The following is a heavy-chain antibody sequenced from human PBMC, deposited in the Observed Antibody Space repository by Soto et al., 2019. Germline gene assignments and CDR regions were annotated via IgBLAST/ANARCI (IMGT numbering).Heavy chain of an antibody. J-gene: IGHJ4*02. CDR1: GFTFSSYG. CDR3: ASDRWPNFDWFFVLNY. V-gene: IGHV3-33*01. Sequence: GGSLRLSCAASGFTFSSYGMHWVRQAPGKGLEWVAVIWYDGSNKYYADSVKGRFTISRDNSKNTLYLQRNSLRDEETAEYYCASDRWPNFDWFFVLNYWGQGTLVTVSS. CDR2: IWYDGSNK. D-gene: IGHD3-9*01.